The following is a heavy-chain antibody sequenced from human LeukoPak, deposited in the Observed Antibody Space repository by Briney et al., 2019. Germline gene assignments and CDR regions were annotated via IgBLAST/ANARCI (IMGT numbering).Heavy chain of an antibody. Sequence: GGSLRLSCAASGFTFSSYEMNWVRQAPGKGLEWVSYINSSSSYTNYADSVKGRFTISRDNAKKSLCLQMNSLRAEDTAVYYCARVGMTDPHAFDIWGQGTMVTVS. V-gene: IGHV3-21*05. J-gene: IGHJ3*02. CDR3: ARVGMTDPHAFDI. D-gene: IGHD1-14*01. CDR2: INSSSSYT. CDR1: GFTFSSYE.